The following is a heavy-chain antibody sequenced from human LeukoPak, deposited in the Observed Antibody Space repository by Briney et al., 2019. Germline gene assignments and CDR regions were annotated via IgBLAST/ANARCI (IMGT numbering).Heavy chain of an antibody. CDR3: ARLPCYYDSRGYYIS. D-gene: IGHD3-22*01. V-gene: IGHV5-10-1*01. J-gene: IGHJ4*02. CDR1: GYSFTSYW. Sequence: GESLKISCKGSGYSFTSYWISWVRQMPGKGLEWMGRIDPSDSYTNYSPSFQGHVTISADKSISTAYLQWSSLKASDTAMYYCARLPCYYDSRGYYISWGQGTLVTVSS. CDR2: IDPSDSYT.